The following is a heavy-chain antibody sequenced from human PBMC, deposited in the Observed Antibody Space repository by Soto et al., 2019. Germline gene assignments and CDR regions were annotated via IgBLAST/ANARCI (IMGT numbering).Heavy chain of an antibody. CDR2: ISAYNGNT. D-gene: IGHD3-3*01. CDR3: AGLTLGYYRY. J-gene: IGHJ4*02. CDR1: GYTFTSYG. V-gene: IGHV1-18*01. Sequence: QVQLVQSGAEVKKPGASVKVSCKASGYTFTSYGISWVRQAPGQGLEWMGWISAYNGNTNYAQKLQGRVTMTTDTFTTRAYMELMSLRLVATYVYYWAGLTLGYYRYWGQGTLVTGST.